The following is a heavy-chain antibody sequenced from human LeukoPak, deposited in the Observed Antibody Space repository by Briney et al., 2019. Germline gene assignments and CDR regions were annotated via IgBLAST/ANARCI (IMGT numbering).Heavy chain of an antibody. Sequence: PGGSLRLSCAASGFTFTDYAMGWVRQAPGQGLEWASTISASGSTTYYADSVRGRFTISRDNSKNTLSLQMSSPRAEDTAVYYCAKARTPYNSGLDYWGQGTLVAVSS. D-gene: IGHD6-19*01. CDR3: AKARTPYNSGLDY. V-gene: IGHV3-23*01. J-gene: IGHJ4*02. CDR1: GFTFTDYA. CDR2: ISASGSTT.